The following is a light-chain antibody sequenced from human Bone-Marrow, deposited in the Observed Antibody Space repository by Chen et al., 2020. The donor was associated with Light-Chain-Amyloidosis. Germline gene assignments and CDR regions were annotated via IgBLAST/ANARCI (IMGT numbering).Light chain of an antibody. V-gene: IGLV1-40*01. J-gene: IGLJ3*02. CDR1: SSNIGAGYD. CDR3: QSYDSSLSASNWV. CDR2: GNS. Sequence: QSVLTQPPSVSGAPGQRVTISCTGSSSNIGAGYDVHWYQQLPGTAPKLLIYGNSNRPSGVPDRVSGSKSGTSASLAIPGLQAEDEADYYCQSYDSSLSASNWVFGGGTKLTVL.